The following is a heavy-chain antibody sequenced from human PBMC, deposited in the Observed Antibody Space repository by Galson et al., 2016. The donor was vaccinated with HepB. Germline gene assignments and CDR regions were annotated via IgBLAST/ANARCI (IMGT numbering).Heavy chain of an antibody. Sequence: SLRLSCAASGFTFSRYWMTWFRQAPGKGLEWVANINQDGGHKNYVDSAKGRFAVSRDNAKNSLFLQLNSLRVEDTAVYYCARDGVTAADDYWGQGTLVTVSS. CDR1: GFTFSRYW. V-gene: IGHV3-7*01. CDR3: ARDGVTAADDY. J-gene: IGHJ4*02. CDR2: INQDGGHK. D-gene: IGHD2-2*01.